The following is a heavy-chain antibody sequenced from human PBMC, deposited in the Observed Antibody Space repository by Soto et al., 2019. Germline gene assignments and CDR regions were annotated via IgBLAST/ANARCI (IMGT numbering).Heavy chain of an antibody. D-gene: IGHD3-10*01. CDR2: IYYSGST. V-gene: IGHV4-59*08. CDR3: ARLRVWFGEYGMDV. Sequence: TLSLTSTVSGGSISSYYWSWIRQPPGKGLEWIGYIYYSGSTNYNPSLKSRVTISVDTSKNQFSLKLSSVTAADTAVYYCARLRVWFGEYGMDVWGQGTTVTSP. J-gene: IGHJ6*02. CDR1: GGSISSYY.